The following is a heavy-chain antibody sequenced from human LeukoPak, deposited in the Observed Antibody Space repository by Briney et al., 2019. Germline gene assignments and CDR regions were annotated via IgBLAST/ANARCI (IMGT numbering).Heavy chain of an antibody. V-gene: IGHV4-61*01. J-gene: IGHJ6*04. CDR3: ARYARGVVVPAASIYYGMDV. CDR2: IYYNGST. Sequence: SETLSLTCTVSGGSVSSGSYYWSWIRQPPGKGLEWIGYIYYNGSTNYNPSLKSRVTISVDTSKNQFSLKLSSVTAADTAVYYCARYARGVVVPAASIYYGMDVWGKGTTVTVSS. CDR1: GGSVSSGSYY. D-gene: IGHD2-2*01.